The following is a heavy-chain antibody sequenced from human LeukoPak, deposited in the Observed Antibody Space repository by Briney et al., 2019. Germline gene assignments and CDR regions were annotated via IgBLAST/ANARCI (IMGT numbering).Heavy chain of an antibody. V-gene: IGHV5-10-1*01. J-gene: IGHJ4*02. CDR2: IDPADSYS. Sequence: GESLRISCQTSGYSFSTSYIAWVRQRPGKGLEWMGKIDPADSYSSYSPSFQGHVTFSVDKSISIAYLQWSSLKASDSAIYYCARLSGYYYGEDDFWGQGTLVTVSS. CDR3: ARLSGYYYGEDDF. CDR1: GYSFSTSY. D-gene: IGHD5-12*01.